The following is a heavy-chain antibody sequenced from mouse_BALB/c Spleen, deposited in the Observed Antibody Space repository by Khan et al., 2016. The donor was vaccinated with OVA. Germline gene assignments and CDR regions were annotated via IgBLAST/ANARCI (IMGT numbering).Heavy chain of an antibody. CDR1: GYTFTSYT. V-gene: IGHV1-4*01. J-gene: IGHJ3*01. CDR3: VRDGAYHRNDGWFAY. Sequence: VQLQQSGAELARPGASVKMSCKASGYTFTSYTIHWIKERPGQGLEWIGYINPSNGYTNYNQKFKDKATLTTDKSYTTASLQLSSLTSDDSAVYNCVRDGAYHRNDGWFAYWGQGTLVTVAA. CDR2: INPSNGYT. D-gene: IGHD2-14*01.